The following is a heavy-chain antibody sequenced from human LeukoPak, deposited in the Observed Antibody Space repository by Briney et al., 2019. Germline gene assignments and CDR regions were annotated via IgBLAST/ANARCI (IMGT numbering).Heavy chain of an antibody. CDR1: GFTFSGYA. Sequence: AGGSLRLSCAASGFTFSGYAMHWVRQAPGKGLEWVALISYDGSNKYYAASVKGRFTISRDNSKNTLYLQMNSLRPEDTAVYYCARDPGRKGGSSSSWGRNWFDPWGQGTLVTVSS. V-gene: IGHV3-30-3*01. CDR2: ISYDGSNK. J-gene: IGHJ5*02. CDR3: ARDPGRKGGSSSSWGRNWFDP. D-gene: IGHD6-13*01.